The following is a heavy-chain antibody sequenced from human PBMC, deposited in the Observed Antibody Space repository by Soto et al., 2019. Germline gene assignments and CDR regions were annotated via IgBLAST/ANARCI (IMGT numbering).Heavy chain of an antibody. J-gene: IGHJ3*02. V-gene: IGHV3-73*01. Sequence: EVQLVESGGGLVQPGGSLKLSCAASGFTFSGSAMHWVRQASGKGLEWVGRIRSKANIYATAYAASVKGRFTISRDDSKNTAYLQMNSLKTEDTAVYYCLLGSPNAFDIWGQGTMVTVSS. CDR2: IRSKANIYAT. D-gene: IGHD3-16*01. CDR1: GFTFSGSA. CDR3: LLGSPNAFDI.